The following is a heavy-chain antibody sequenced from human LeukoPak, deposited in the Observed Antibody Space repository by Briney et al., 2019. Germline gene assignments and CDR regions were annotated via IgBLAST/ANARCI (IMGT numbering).Heavy chain of an antibody. V-gene: IGHV1-18*01. CDR1: GYTFTSYG. CDR2: ISAYNGNT. J-gene: IGHJ6*03. CDR3: ARADTAMPHGSYYYYYYMDV. D-gene: IGHD5-18*01. Sequence: GASVKVSCKASGYTFTSYGISWVRQAPGQGLERMGWISAYNGNTNYAQKLQGRVTMTTDTSTSTAYMELRSLRSDDTAVYYCARADTAMPHGSYYYYYYMDVWGKGTTVTVSS.